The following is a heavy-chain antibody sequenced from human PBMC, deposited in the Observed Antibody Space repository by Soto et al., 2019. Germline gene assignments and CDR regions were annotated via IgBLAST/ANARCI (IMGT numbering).Heavy chain of an antibody. CDR2: IYPGDSRT. D-gene: IGHD4-17*01. V-gene: IGHV5-51*01. J-gene: IGHJ3*02. CDR1: ERNFIDYG. Sequence: GESKKISSKDAERNFIDYGSAWVRQKTGKGLEWMGIIYPGDSRTTYSPSFQGQVIISADKSISTAYLQWSSLKASDTAMYYCTRDLDYGGNSDSIDIWGQGTMVTVSS. CDR3: TRDLDYGGNSDSIDI.